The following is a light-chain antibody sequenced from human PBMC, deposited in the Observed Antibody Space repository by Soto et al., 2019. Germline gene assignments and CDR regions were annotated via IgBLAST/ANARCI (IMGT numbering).Light chain of an antibody. CDR3: QQRSNWA. CDR2: DAS. J-gene: IGKJ2*01. CDR1: QSVSSY. Sequence: EIVLTQSPATLSLSPGERATLSCRASQSVSSYLAWYQQKPGQAPRLLIYDASNRATCIPARFSGSGSGTDFTLTNSSLEPEDFAVYYCQQRSNWAFGQGTKLEIK. V-gene: IGKV3-11*01.